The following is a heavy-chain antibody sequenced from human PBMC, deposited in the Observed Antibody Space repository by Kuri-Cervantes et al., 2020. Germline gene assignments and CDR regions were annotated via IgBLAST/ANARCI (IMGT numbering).Heavy chain of an antibody. CDR3: ARSPFPNRRKWELPCRWFDP. J-gene: IGHJ5*02. CDR2: IYYSGST. CDR1: GGSISSSSYY. D-gene: IGHD1-26*01. Sequence: SETLSLTCTVSGGSISSSSYYWGWIRQPPGKGLEWIGSIYYSGSTYYNPSLKSRVTISVDMSKNQFSLKLSSVTAADTAVYYCARSPFPNRRKWELPCRWFDPWGQGTLVTVSS. V-gene: IGHV4-39*01.